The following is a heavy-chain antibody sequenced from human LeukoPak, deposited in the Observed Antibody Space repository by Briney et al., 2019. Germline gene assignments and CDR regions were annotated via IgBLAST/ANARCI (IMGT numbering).Heavy chain of an antibody. J-gene: IGHJ4*02. V-gene: IGHV3-48*01. D-gene: IGHD4-11*01. Sequence: GGSLRLSCAASGFTFSSYSMNWVRQAPGKGLEWVSYISSSSSTIYYADSVKGRFTISRDNAKNSLYLQMNSLRAEDTAVYYCAKARFTVTYYFDYWGQGTLVTVSS. CDR2: ISSSSSTI. CDR1: GFTFSSYS. CDR3: AKARFTVTYYFDY.